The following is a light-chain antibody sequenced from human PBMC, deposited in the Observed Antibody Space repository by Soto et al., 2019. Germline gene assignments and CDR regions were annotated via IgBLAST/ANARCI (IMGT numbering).Light chain of an antibody. V-gene: IGKV2-28*01. Sequence: DIVMTQSPLSLPVTPGEPASISCRSSQSLLHSNGYDYLDWYLQKPGQSPQLLIYLGSSRASGVPDRSSGSGSGTDFTLKISRVEAEDVGVYYCMQALQTPITFGQGTRLEIK. J-gene: IGKJ5*01. CDR2: LGS. CDR3: MQALQTPIT. CDR1: QSLLHSNGYDY.